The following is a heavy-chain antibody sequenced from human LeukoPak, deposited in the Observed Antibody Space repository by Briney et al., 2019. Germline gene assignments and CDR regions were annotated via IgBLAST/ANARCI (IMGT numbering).Heavy chain of an antibody. CDR3: AKSIPGRFTAFDI. CDR2: ISGSGGST. V-gene: IGHV3-23*01. CDR1: GFTFSSYA. Sequence: ESGGSLRLSCAASGFTFSSYAMSWVRQAPGKGLEWVSAISGSGGSTYYADSVKGRFTISRDNSKNTLYLQMNSLRAEDTAVYYCAKSIPGRFTAFDIWGQGTTVTVSS. J-gene: IGHJ3*02. D-gene: IGHD6-6*01.